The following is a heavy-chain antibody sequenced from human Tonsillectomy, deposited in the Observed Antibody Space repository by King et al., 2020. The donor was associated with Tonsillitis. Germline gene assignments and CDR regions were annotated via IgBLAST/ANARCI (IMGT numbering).Heavy chain of an antibody. J-gene: IGHJ4*02. Sequence: QLQESGPGLVKPSETLSLTCDVSGYSISSGYYWGWIRQPPGKGLEWIGSIYHSGSTHYTPSLKSRFTISVDTSKNQFSLKLSSVTAADPAVYYCARVGYYYGSEALDYWGQGTLVTVSS. D-gene: IGHD3-10*01. CDR2: IYHSGST. CDR3: ARVGYYYGSEALDY. V-gene: IGHV4-38-2*01. CDR1: GYSISSGYY.